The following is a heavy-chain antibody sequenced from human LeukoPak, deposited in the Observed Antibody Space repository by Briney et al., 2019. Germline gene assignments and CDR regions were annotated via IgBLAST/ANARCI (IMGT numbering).Heavy chain of an antibody. CDR1: GYTFTSYG. V-gene: IGHV1-18*01. CDR3: ARDVPRVDTAMVREVDY. Sequence: ASVKVSCKASGYTFTSYGISWVRQAPGQGLEWMGWISAYSGNTNYAQKLQGRVTMTTDTSTSTAYMELRSLRSDDTAVYYCARDVPRVDTAMVREVDYWGQGTLVTVSS. CDR2: ISAYSGNT. D-gene: IGHD5-18*01. J-gene: IGHJ4*02.